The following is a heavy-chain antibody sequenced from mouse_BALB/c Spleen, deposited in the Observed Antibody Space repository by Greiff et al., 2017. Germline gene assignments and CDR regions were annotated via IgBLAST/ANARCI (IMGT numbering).Heavy chain of an antibody. CDR1: GFSLTSYG. CDR2: IWAGGST. J-gene: IGHJ4*01. Sequence: QVQLQQSGPGLVAPSQSLSITCTVSGFSLTSYGVHWVRQPPGKGLEWLGVIWAGGSTNYNSALMSRLSVSKDNSKSQVFLKMNSLQTDDTAMYYCARENYGSIRGAMDYWGQGTSVTVSS. D-gene: IGHD1-2*01. V-gene: IGHV2-9*02. CDR3: ARENYGSIRGAMDY.